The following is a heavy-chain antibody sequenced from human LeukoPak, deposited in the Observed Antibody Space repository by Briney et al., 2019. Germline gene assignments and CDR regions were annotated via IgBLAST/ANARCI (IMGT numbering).Heavy chain of an antibody. J-gene: IGHJ4*02. CDR1: GFTFSSYW. CDR3: ERVRSGSDNDY. Sequence: GGSLRLSCAASGFTFSSYWMSWVRQAPGKGLGWVANIKQDGSEKYYVDSVKGRFTISKDNAKNSMYMQMNSLRAEDTAVYYCERVRSGSDNDYWGQGTLVTVSS. D-gene: IGHD1-26*01. V-gene: IGHV3-7*01. CDR2: IKQDGSEK.